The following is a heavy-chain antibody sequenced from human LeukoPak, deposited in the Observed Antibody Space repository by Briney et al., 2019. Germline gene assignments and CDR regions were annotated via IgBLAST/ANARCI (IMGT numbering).Heavy chain of an antibody. CDR1: GFTFSSYS. Sequence: GGSLRLSCAASGFTFSSYSMNWVRQAPGKGLEWVSSISSSSSYIYYADSVKGRFTISRDNAKNSLYLQMNSLRAEDTAVYYCARDHKGVGGRSLGWHCGGDCLYYYYGMDVWGQGTTVTVSS. J-gene: IGHJ6*02. V-gene: IGHV3-21*01. D-gene: IGHD2-21*02. CDR2: ISSSSSYI. CDR3: ARDHKGVGGRSLGWHCGGDCLYYYYGMDV.